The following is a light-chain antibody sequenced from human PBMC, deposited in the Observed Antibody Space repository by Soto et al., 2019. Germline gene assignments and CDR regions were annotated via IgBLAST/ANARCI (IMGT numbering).Light chain of an antibody. CDR2: EVS. Sequence: QSALTQPASVSGSPGQSITISCTGTSSDVGAYDYVSWYQQHPGKAPKFMLYEVSNRPSGLSDRFSGSKSGNPASLTISGLQAEDEADYYCSSFTTSKTWVFGGGTKLTVL. CDR1: SSDVGAYDY. CDR3: SSFTTSKTWV. V-gene: IGLV2-14*01. J-gene: IGLJ3*02.